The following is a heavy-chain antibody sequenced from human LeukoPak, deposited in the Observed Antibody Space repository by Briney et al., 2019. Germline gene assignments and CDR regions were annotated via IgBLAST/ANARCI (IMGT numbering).Heavy chain of an antibody. CDR2: IYHSGST. V-gene: IGHV4-38-2*01. Sequence: PSETLSLTCAVYGGSFSGYYWGWIRQPPGKGLEWIGSIYHSGSTYYNPSLKSRVTISVDTSKNQFSLKLSSVTAADTAVYYCAVSDSSGYYSGYPGWGQGTLVTVSS. CDR1: GGSFSGYY. J-gene: IGHJ4*02. D-gene: IGHD3-22*01. CDR3: AVSDSSGYYSGYPG.